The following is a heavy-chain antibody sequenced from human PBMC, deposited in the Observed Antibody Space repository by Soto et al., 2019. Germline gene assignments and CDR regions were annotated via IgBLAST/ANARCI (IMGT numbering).Heavy chain of an antibody. J-gene: IGHJ4*01. CDR1: GFTFNNYA. Sequence: GGALRLSCAGSGFTFNNYAMSWARQGPGKGLEWVSVISGSGVITFYADSVKGRFAISRDNSQSTLYLQMNSLRVEDTAVYYYAKGSVPAEMSSEHFFDYLCHASLVSVYS. CDR3: AKGSVPAEMSSEHFFDY. V-gene: IGHV3-23*01. D-gene: IGHD3-3*01. CDR2: ISGSGVIT.